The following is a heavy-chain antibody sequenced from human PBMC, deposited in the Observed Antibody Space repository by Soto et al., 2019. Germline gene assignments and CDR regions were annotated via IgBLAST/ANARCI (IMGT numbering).Heavy chain of an antibody. Sequence: QITLKESGPTLVKPTQTLTLTCSFSGFSLSTRGVGVGWIRQPPGKALEWLALIFWDDDKWYSPSLRSRLTIAEDTSKNQVVLTMXNXXPXXXXTYXXAXXXXXXXYYFDQWGQGTLVTVSS. J-gene: IGHJ4*02. CDR2: IFWDDDK. CDR3: AXXXXXXXYYFDQ. CDR1: GFSLSTRGVG. V-gene: IGHV2-5*02.